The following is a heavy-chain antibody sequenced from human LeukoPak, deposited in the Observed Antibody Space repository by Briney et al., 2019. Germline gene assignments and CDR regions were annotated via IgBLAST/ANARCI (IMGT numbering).Heavy chain of an antibody. V-gene: IGHV1-18*01. D-gene: IGHD6-19*01. CDR2: ISDYNGNT. CDR1: GYTFPSYG. CDR3: ARDRIAVAGPLNY. Sequence: ASVKVSYKASGYTFPSYGISWVRQAPGPGLEWMGWISDYNGNTNYAQKLQGRVTMTTDTSTSTAYMELRSLRSEDTAVYYCARDRIAVAGPLNYWGQGTLVTVSS. J-gene: IGHJ4*02.